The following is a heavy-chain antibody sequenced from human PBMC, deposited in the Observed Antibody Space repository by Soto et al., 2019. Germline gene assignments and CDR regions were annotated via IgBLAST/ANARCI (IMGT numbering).Heavy chain of an antibody. CDR2: IIPILGIA. J-gene: IGHJ5*02. V-gene: IGHV1-69*02. CDR1: GGTFSSYT. D-gene: IGHD3-10*01. Sequence: GASVKVSCKASGGTFSSYTISWVRQAPGQGLEWMGRIIPILGIANYAQKFQGRVTITADKSTSTAYMELSSLRSEDTAVYYCARQKRVGGFDPWGQGTLVTVSS. CDR3: ARQKRVGGFDP.